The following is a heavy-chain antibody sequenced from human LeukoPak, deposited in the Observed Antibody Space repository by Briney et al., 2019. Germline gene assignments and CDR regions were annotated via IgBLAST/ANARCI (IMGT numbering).Heavy chain of an antibody. V-gene: IGHV1-18*01. CDR3: ARNPILRYFDWFSRTPGYYFDY. CDR1: GYTFTSYG. CDR2: ISAYNGNT. Sequence: ASVKVSCKASGYTFTSYGISWVRQAPGQGREWMGWISAYNGNTNYAQKLQGRVTMTTDTSTSTAYMELRSLRSDDTAVYYCARNPILRYFDWFSRTPGYYFDYWGQGTLVTVSS. D-gene: IGHD3-9*01. J-gene: IGHJ4*02.